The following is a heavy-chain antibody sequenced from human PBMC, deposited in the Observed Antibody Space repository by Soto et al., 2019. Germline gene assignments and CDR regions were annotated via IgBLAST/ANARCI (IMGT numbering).Heavy chain of an antibody. CDR1: GGSISSYY. D-gene: IGHD3-16*02. J-gene: IGHJ4*02. CDR2: IYTSGST. CDR3: ARATDYVWGSYRYTSEFDY. V-gene: IGHV4-4*07. Sequence: QVQLQELGPGLVKPSETLSLTCTVSGGSISSYYWSWIRQPAGKGLEWIGRIYTSGSTNYNPSLKSRVTMSVDTSKNQFSLKLSSVTAADTAVYYCARATDYVWGSYRYTSEFDYWGQGTLVTVSS.